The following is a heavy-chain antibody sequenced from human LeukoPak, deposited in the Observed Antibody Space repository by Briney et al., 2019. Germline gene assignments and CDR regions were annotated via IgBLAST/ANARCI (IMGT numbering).Heavy chain of an antibody. CDR3: ARYGFGELSSYYFDY. D-gene: IGHD3-10*01. J-gene: IGHJ4*02. V-gene: IGHV3-11*01. Sequence: GGSLRLSCAASGFTFSDYYMSWIRQAPGRGLAGVSYISSSGSTIYYADSVKGRFTISRDNAKNSLYLQMNSLRAEDTAVYYCARYGFGELSSYYFDYWGQGTLVTVSS. CDR1: GFTFSDYY. CDR2: ISSSGSTI.